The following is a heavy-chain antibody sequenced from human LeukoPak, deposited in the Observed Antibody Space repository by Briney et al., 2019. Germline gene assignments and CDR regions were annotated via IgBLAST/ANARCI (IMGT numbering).Heavy chain of an antibody. J-gene: IGHJ4*02. CDR3: ARGDSSGYFDY. CDR2: IYTSGSP. V-gene: IGHV4-4*07. D-gene: IGHD3-22*01. CDR1: DGSISSYF. Sequence: SETLSLTCTVSDGSISSYFWSWIRQPAGEGLEWIGRIYTSGSPTYNPSLKTRVTMSVDTSKNQFSLKLNSVTAADTAVYYCARGDSSGYFDYWGQGTLVTVSS.